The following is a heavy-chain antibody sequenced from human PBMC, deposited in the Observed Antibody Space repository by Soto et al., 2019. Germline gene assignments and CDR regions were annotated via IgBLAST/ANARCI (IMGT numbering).Heavy chain of an antibody. Sequence: GGSLRLSCAASGFTFSGFSMNWVRQAPGKGLEWVSSISSSSSYIYYADSVKGRFTISRDNAKNSLYLQMNSLRAEDTAVYYCARARYYYGSGSYYDDYYYGMDVWGQGTTVTVSS. J-gene: IGHJ6*02. V-gene: IGHV3-21*01. D-gene: IGHD3-10*01. CDR1: GFTFSGFS. CDR3: ARARYYYGSGSYYDDYYYGMDV. CDR2: ISSSSSYI.